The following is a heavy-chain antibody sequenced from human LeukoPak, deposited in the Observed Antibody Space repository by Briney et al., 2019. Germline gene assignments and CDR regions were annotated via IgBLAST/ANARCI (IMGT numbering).Heavy chain of an antibody. J-gene: IGHJ6*02. D-gene: IGHD5-18*01. CDR2: IYSGGTT. V-gene: IGHV3-53*01. Sequence: HPGGSLRLSCAASGFTVSTNYMSWVRQAPGKGLEWVSVIYSGGTTNYADSAKGRFTISRDNSKNTVYLQMNSLRAEDTAVYHCARGGYAHYYGMDVWGQGTTVTVSS. CDR1: GFTVSTNY. CDR3: ARGGYAHYYGMDV.